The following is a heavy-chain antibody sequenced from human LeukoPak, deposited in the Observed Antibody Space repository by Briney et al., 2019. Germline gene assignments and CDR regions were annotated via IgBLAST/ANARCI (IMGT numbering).Heavy chain of an antibody. CDR2: IYYSGST. V-gene: IGHV4-39*01. CDR1: GGSISSSSYY. CDR3: ARHGRDTANFDY. Sequence: EPSETLSLTCTVSGGSISSSSYYWGWIRQPPGKGLEWIGSIYYSGSTYYNPSLKSRVTISVDTSKNQFSLKLSSVTAADTAVYYCARHGRDTANFDYWGQGTLVTVSS. D-gene: IGHD5-18*01. J-gene: IGHJ4*02.